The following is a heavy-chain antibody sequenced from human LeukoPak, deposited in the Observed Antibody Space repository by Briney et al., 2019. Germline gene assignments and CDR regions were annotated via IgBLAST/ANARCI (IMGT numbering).Heavy chain of an antibody. CDR1: GGSISSNSFY. J-gene: IGHJ6*03. Sequence: PSETLSLTCTVSGGSISSNSFYWGWIRQPPGKGLEWIGSIYYSGSTYYNPSLKSRVTISVDTSKNQFSLKLSSVTAADTAVYYCARSASWDYYYYMDVWGKGTTVTVSS. CDR3: ARSASWDYYYYMDV. CDR2: IYYSGST. V-gene: IGHV4-39*07. D-gene: IGHD3-16*01.